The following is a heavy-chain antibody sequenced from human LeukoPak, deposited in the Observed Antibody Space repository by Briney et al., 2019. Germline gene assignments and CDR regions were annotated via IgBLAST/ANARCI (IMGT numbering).Heavy chain of an antibody. CDR3: ARQYCSGGTCFSIGY. CDR1: GGSISTSSYY. D-gene: IGHD2-15*01. V-gene: IGHV4-39*01. Sequence: PSETLSLTCTVSGGSISTSSYYWGWIRQPPGKGLEWIGSIHYSGSTYYNPSLKSRVTISVDTSKNQFSLKLSSVTAADTAIYYCARQYCSGGTCFSIGYWGQGTLVTVSS. CDR2: IHYSGST. J-gene: IGHJ4*02.